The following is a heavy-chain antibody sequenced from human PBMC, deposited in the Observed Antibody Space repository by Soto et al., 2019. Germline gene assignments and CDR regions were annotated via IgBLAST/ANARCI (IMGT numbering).Heavy chain of an antibody. CDR2: ISAHNGNT. J-gene: IGHJ4*02. CDR3: ARGRYGDY. V-gene: IGHV1-18*01. D-gene: IGHD1-1*01. Sequence: QVHLVQSGAEVKKPGASVKVSCKGSGYDFTTYGITWVRQAPGQGLEWMAWISAHNGNTDYAQKLQGMGAVPRDTSTSTAYMELRSLRSDDTAVYYCARGRYGDYWGQGALVTVSS. CDR1: GYDFTTYG.